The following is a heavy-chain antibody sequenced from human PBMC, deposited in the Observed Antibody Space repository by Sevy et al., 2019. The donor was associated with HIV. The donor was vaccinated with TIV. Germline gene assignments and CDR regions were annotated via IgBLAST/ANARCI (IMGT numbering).Heavy chain of an antibody. CDR2: ISSSSTYI. Sequence: GGSLRLSCAASGFTFSSYKTIWVRQAPGKGLEWVSSISSSSTYISYADSVKGRFTISRDNAENSLFLQMNSLRAEDTAVYYCASLYNGFDYWGQGTLVTVSS. CDR1: GFTFSSYK. V-gene: IGHV3-21*01. J-gene: IGHJ4*02. CDR3: ASLYNGFDY. D-gene: IGHD1-20*01.